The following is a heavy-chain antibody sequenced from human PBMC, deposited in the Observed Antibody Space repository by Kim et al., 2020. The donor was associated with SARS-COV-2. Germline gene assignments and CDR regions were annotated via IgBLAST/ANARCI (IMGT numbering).Heavy chain of an antibody. J-gene: IGHJ6*02. Sequence: GGSLRLSCAASGFTFSSYGMHWVRQAPGKGLEWVAVISYDGSNKYYADSVKGRFTISRDNSKNTLYLQMNSLRAEDTAVYYCAKDAQPGITIFGVVTNTYYYYGMDVWGQGTTVTVSS. D-gene: IGHD3-3*01. CDR3: AKDAQPGITIFGVVTNTYYYYGMDV. V-gene: IGHV3-30*18. CDR1: GFTFSSYG. CDR2: ISYDGSNK.